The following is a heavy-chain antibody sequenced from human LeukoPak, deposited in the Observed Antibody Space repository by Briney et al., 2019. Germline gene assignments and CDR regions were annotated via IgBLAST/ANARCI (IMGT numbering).Heavy chain of an antibody. CDR3: AKYVSAKGPPYALDV. Sequence: GGSLRLSCAASGFTFSSYAMSWVRQAPGKGLEWVSGISVSGGSTWYADSVKGRFTISRDNSKNTLYLQMNSLRAEDTAVYYCAKYVSAKGPPYALDVWGQGTTVTVSS. J-gene: IGHJ6*02. D-gene: IGHD2/OR15-2a*01. CDR2: ISVSGGST. V-gene: IGHV3-23*01. CDR1: GFTFSSYA.